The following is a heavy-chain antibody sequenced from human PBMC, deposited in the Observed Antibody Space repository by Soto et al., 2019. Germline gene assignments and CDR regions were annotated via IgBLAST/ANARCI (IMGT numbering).Heavy chain of an antibody. D-gene: IGHD1-7*01. V-gene: IGHV3-33*01. CDR3: AREDPVNFVTDV. J-gene: IGHJ6*02. CDR2: IWYDGSNK. CDR1: GFTFSSHG. Sequence: QVPLVESGGGVVQPGGSLRLSCAASGFTFSSHGMHWVRQAPGKGLESVAVIWYDGSNKNYADSVKGRFTISRDNSKNTLYLQMNSLRAEDTAVYYCAREDPVNFVTDVWGQGTTVTVSS.